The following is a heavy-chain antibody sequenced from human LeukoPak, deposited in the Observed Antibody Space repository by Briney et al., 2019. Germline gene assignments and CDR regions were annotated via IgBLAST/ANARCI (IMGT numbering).Heavy chain of an antibody. Sequence: GGSLRLSCAASGFTFSSYAMSWVRQAPGKGLEWVSAISGSGGSTYYADSVKGRFTISRDNSKNALYLQMNSLRAEDTAVYYCAKLGDNHRSLNAFDIWGQGTMVTVSS. J-gene: IGHJ3*02. CDR3: AKLGDNHRSLNAFDI. CDR2: ISGSGGST. D-gene: IGHD1-14*01. CDR1: GFTFSSYA. V-gene: IGHV3-23*01.